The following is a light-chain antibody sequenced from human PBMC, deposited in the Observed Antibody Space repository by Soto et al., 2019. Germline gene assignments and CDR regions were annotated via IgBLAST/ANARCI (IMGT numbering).Light chain of an antibody. V-gene: IGKV3D-15*01. J-gene: IGKJ5*01. CDR1: QSVSTK. Sequence: ERVMKQSPATMSVSPGERATLSCRASQSVSTKLAWYQQKPGQAPRLLIYGASTRATGIPARFSGSGSGTEFTLTVSSLQSEDFAVYYCQQYDDWPPITFGQGTRLEIK. CDR3: QQYDDWPPIT. CDR2: GAS.